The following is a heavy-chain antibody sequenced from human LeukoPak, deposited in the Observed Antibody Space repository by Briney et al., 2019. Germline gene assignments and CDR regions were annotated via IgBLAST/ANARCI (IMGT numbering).Heavy chain of an antibody. J-gene: IGHJ4*02. Sequence: GGSLRLSCAASGFTFNSYPMHWVRQAPGKGLEWLAVISSDGGTKYYADSVQGRFTVSRDNSQNTLSLQMNSLRPEDTAVFYCARKGSSSWYGGGWANWGQGVLVTVSS. CDR2: ISSDGGTK. V-gene: IGHV3-30-3*01. CDR1: GFTFNSYP. CDR3: ARKGSSSWYGGGWAN. D-gene: IGHD6-13*01.